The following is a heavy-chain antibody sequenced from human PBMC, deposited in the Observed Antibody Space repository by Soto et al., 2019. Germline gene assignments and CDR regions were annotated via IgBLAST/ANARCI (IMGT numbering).Heavy chain of an antibody. CDR3: ARTPSVTAYYYKYGMDV. CDR2: MNPDSGNT. V-gene: IGHV1-8*01. D-gene: IGHD2-21*02. Sequence: ASVKVSCKASGYSFTNYDINWVRLATGQGLEWMGWMNPDSGNTGYAKKFQGRVTMTRPTSIITAYMELSGLRSEDTAVYYCARTPSVTAYYYKYGMDVWGQGTTVTVSS. J-gene: IGHJ6*02. CDR1: GYSFTNYD.